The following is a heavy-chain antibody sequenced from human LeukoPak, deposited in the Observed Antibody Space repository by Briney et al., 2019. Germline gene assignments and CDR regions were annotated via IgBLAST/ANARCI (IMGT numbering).Heavy chain of an antibody. CDR3: ARGPYYDFWSGYYLGYYYYYMDV. Sequence: PSETLSLTCTVSGGSISSGSYYWSWIRQPAGRGLEWIGRIYTSGGTNYTPSLKSRVTISVETFKNQFSLKLCSVTAADTAVYYCARGPYYDFWSGYYLGYYYYYMDVWGKGTTVTVSS. V-gene: IGHV4-61*02. J-gene: IGHJ6*03. CDR1: GGSISSGSYY. D-gene: IGHD3-3*01. CDR2: IYTSGGT.